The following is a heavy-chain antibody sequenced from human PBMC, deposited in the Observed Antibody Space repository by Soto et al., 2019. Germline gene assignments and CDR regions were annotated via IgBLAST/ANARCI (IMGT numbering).Heavy chain of an antibody. D-gene: IGHD6-13*01. J-gene: IGHJ6*02. CDR1: GGTFSSYA. Sequence: QVQLVQSGAEVKKPGSSVKVSCKASGGTFSSYAISWVRQAPGQGLEWMGGIIPIFGTANYAQKFQGRVTITADESTSTAYMELSSLRSEDTAVYYCARASPAAAGTIHYYYCGMDVWGQGTTVTVSS. CDR3: ARASPAAAGTIHYYYCGMDV. CDR2: IIPIFGTA. V-gene: IGHV1-69*01.